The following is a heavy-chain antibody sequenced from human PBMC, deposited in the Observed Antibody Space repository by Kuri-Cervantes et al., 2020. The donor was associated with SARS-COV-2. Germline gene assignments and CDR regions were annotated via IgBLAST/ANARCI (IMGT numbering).Heavy chain of an antibody. V-gene: IGHV3-33*08. CDR3: VRDGDHWNFDY. Sequence: GGSLRLSCAASGFTFDDYGMSWVRQAPGKGLEWVAVIWYDGSNKYYADSVKGRFTISRDNSKNTLYLQMNSLRAEDTAVYYCVRDGDHWNFDYWGQGTLVTVSS. J-gene: IGHJ4*02. D-gene: IGHD1-1*01. CDR2: IWYDGSNK. CDR1: GFTFDDYG.